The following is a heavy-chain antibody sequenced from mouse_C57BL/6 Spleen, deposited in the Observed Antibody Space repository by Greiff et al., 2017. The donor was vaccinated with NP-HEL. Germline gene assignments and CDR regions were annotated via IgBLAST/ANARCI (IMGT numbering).Heavy chain of an antibody. CDR3: ARGYYRYFDV. V-gene: IGHV1-22*01. J-gene: IGHJ1*03. CDR2: INPNNGGT. Sequence: EVQRVESGPELVKPGASVKMSCKASGYTFTDYNMHWVKQSPGKSLEWIGYINPNNGGTSYNQKFKGKATLTVNKSSSTAYMELRSLTSEDSAVYYCARGYYRYFDVWGTGTTVTVSS. CDR1: GYTFTDYN. D-gene: IGHD2-12*01.